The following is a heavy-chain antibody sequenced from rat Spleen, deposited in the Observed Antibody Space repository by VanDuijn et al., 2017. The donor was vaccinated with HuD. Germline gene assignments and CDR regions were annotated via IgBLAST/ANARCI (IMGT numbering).Heavy chain of an antibody. J-gene: IGHJ3*01. V-gene: IGHV5-25*01. Sequence: EVQLVESGGGLVQPGRSMRLSCAVSGFTFSDYYMAWVRQAPKKGLEWVTSISPSGVTYYRDSVKGRFTISRDNAKSTLYLQVDSLRSEDTATYYCARQDTSGYSNWFPYWGQGTLVTVSS. CDR3: ARQDTSGYSNWFPY. CDR2: ISPSGVT. D-gene: IGHD4-3*01. CDR1: GFTFSDYY.